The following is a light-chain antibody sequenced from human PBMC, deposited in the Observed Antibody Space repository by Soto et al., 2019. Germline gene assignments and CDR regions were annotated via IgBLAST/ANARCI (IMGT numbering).Light chain of an antibody. CDR2: WAS. Sequence: DIVLTQSPDSLAVSLVERATINCKSSQSLFSSFNSKNYLAWYQQKPGHPPKLLFYWASARESGVPDRFSGSGSGTDFTLTISSPQAEDVAVYSCQQYYSSPLPFGGGTKVEIK. V-gene: IGKV4-1*01. CDR1: QSLFSSFNSKNY. CDR3: QQYYSSPLP. J-gene: IGKJ4*01.